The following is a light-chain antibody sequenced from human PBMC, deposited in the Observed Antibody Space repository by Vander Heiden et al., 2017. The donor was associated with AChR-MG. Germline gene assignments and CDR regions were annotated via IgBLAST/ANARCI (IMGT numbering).Light chain of an antibody. CDR1: QSVSSY. J-gene: IGKJ3*01. CDR3: QQRSNGLT. CDR2: DAS. Sequence: IVLTPSPATLSLSPGERATLSCRASQSVSSYLAWYQQKPGKAPRLLIYDASNRATGIPARFSGSASGTDFTLTISSLEPEDFAVYYCQQRSNGLTFGPGTKVEIK. V-gene: IGKV3-11*01.